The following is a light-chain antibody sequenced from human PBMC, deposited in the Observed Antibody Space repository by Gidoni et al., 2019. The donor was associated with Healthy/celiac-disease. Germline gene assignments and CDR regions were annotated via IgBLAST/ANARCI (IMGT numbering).Light chain of an antibody. Sequence: RATINCKSSKSVLYSSNNQNYLAWYQQKPGQPPKLLIYCASTRESGVPDRFSGSGSGTDFTLTISSLQAEDVAVYYCQQYYSTPYTFGQGTKLEIK. CDR3: QQYYSTPYT. V-gene: IGKV4-1*01. CDR1: KSVLYSSNNQNY. CDR2: CAS. J-gene: IGKJ2*01.